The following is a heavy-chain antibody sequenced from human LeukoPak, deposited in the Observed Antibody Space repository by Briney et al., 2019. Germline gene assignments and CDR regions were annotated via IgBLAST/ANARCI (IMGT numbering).Heavy chain of an antibody. CDR3: ARDLGHYGAGSYYNY. CDR2: TSSDLNVK. CDR1: GFTFRNYV. J-gene: IGHJ4*02. Sequence: GGSLGLSCAASGFTFRNYVIHWVRQAPGKGLEWVAVTSSDLNVKLYADSVKGRFTISRDNSRSTLYLQMNSLRAEDTAVYYCARDLGHYGAGSYYNYWGQGTLVTVSS. V-gene: IGHV3-30-3*01. D-gene: IGHD3-10*01.